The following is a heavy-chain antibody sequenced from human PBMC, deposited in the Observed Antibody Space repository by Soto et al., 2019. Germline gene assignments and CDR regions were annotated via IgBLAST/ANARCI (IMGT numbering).Heavy chain of an antibody. CDR1: GTGDTFSNYG. D-gene: IGHD3-9*01. J-gene: IGHJ4*02. Sequence: QVHLVPSGAEVKSPGAAVKVSCKVSGTGDTFSNYGLNWMRQAPGQGLEWMGGTIPAFGTANYAQKFQGRVTITADTSTTPAYMELSSLRADDTAVYYCWRHDKTALPPLDSWGQGTLVSVSS. CDR2: TIPAFGTA. V-gene: IGHV1-69*06. CDR3: WRHDKTALPPLDS.